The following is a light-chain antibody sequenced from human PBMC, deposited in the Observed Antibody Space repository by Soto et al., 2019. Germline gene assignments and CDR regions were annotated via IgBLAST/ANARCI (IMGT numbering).Light chain of an antibody. J-gene: IGLJ1*01. CDR2: AVS. CDR3: ISYTDRQSYL. CDR1: SSDTGSYDH. Sequence: SVLTQPASVSGSPGQSITISCSGTSSDTGSYDHVAWYQQFPGKSPKLIIYAVSDRPSGVSDRFSGSKSGISASLTISGLQTEDEADYYCISYTDRQSYLFGTGTKV. V-gene: IGLV2-14*03.